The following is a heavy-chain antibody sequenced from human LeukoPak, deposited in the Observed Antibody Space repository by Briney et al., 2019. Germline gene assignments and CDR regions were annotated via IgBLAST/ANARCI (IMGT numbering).Heavy chain of an antibody. CDR3: AKGGARGALWDTFDY. D-gene: IGHD3-10*01. J-gene: IGHJ4*02. CDR1: GFTFSSYG. CDR2: IRYDGSSK. Sequence: GGSLRLSCAASGFTFSSYGMHWVRQAPGKGLEWVAFIRYDGSSKYYADSVKGRFTISRDNSKNTLYLQMNSLRAEDTAVYYCAKGGARGALWDTFDYWGQGTLVTVSS. V-gene: IGHV3-30*02.